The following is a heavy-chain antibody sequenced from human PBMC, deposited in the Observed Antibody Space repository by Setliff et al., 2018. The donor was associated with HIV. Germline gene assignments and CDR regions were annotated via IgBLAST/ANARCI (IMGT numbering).Heavy chain of an antibody. D-gene: IGHD1-26*01. Sequence: SETLSPTCSVSGGSISGSYWSWIRQPQGKGLEWIGEINHSGRTNYSPTLKSRVTLSVDTSKNQYSLMLSSVTAADTAVYYCASRRAAMWRGLFVGFENWGQGTLVTVSS. CDR3: ASRRAAMWRGLFVGFEN. J-gene: IGHJ4*02. CDR1: GGSISGSY. V-gene: IGHV4-34*01. CDR2: INHSGRT.